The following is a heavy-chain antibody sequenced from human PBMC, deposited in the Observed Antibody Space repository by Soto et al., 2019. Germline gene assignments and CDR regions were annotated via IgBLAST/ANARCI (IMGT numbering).Heavy chain of an antibody. V-gene: IGHV1-69*13. J-gene: IGHJ4*02. CDR1: ASTFSTYA. CDR2: IIPILGTA. CDR3: ARARIAVAVRYFDY. Sequence: ASLKVSCKASASTFSTYAISWVRQAPGQGLEWMGGIIPILGTANYAQKFQGRVTITADESTSTAYMELSSLRSEDTAVYYCARARIAVAVRYFDYWGQGTLVTVSS. D-gene: IGHD6-19*01.